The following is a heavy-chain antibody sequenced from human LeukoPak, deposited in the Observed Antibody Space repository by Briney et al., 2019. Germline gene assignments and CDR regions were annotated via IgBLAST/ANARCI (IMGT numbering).Heavy chain of an antibody. D-gene: IGHD2-15*01. CDR1: GIRFSGSG. CDR3: AREGGRVVIGRFDP. V-gene: IGHV3-30*02. Sequence: TGGSLRLSCAASGIRFSGSGMHWVRPPPGKGLEWVAFIQFDGINIKYAGSVKGRFTISRDNSKNTVWLPMNSLTTDDTAVYYCAREGGRVVIGRFDPWGQGTLVTVS. J-gene: IGHJ5*02. CDR2: IQFDGINI.